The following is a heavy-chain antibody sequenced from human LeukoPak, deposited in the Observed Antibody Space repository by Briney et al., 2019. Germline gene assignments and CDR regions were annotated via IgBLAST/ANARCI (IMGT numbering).Heavy chain of an antibody. D-gene: IGHD1-26*01. J-gene: IGHJ4*02. CDR1: GGSISSSSYY. CDR2: IYYSGST. V-gene: IGHV4-39*07. CDR3: ARDPKIVGAIGGSY. Sequence: SETLSLTCTVSGGSISSSSYYWGWIRQPPGKGLEWIGSIYYSGSTYYNPSLKSRVTISVDTSKNQFSLKLSSVTAADTAVYYCARDPKIVGAIGGSYWGQGTLVTVSS.